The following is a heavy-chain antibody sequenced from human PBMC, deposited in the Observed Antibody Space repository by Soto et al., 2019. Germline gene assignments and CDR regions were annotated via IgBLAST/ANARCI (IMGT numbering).Heavy chain of an antibody. Sequence: QVHLVQSGAEVKKPGASVKVSCQASGYAFTTYGITWVRQAPGQGLEWMGWISAHNGNTNYAQKRQGRVTVTRDTSTSTAHMELRSLRSDATAVYYCARGRYGDYWGQGALVTVSS. D-gene: IGHD1-1*01. CDR1: GYAFTTYG. J-gene: IGHJ4*02. V-gene: IGHV1-18*01. CDR3: ARGRYGDY. CDR2: ISAHNGNT.